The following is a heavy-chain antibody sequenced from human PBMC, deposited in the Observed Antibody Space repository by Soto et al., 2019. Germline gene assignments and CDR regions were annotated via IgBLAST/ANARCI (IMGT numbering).Heavy chain of an antibody. V-gene: IGHV3-48*03. J-gene: IGHJ3*02. Sequence: EVQLVESGGGLVQPGGSLRLSCAASGFSFSTYEMNWVRQAPGKGLEWVSYISKSGIDIYYADSVKGRFTISRDNANNSLYLQMNSLRAEDTAVYYCAPRKYGSFNRGAFDIWGQGTMVTVSS. CDR1: GFSFSTYE. D-gene: IGHD1-26*01. CDR3: APRKYGSFNRGAFDI. CDR2: ISKSGIDI.